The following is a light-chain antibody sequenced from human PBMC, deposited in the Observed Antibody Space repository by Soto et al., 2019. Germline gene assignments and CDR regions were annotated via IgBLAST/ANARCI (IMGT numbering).Light chain of an antibody. CDR1: QSVSSTY. CDR2: ATS. J-gene: IGKJ1*01. CDR3: QQYGSSLWT. V-gene: IGKV3-20*01. Sequence: EIVLTQSPGTLSLSPGERASLSCRASQSVSSTYLAWYQQKPGQAPRLLIYATSIRDTGIPDRFSGSGSGAAFTLTTSILEPADFAVYYCQQYGSSLWTFGQGTKVEIK.